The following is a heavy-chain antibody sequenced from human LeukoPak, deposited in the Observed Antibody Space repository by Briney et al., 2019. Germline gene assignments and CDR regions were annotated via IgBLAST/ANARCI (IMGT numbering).Heavy chain of an antibody. CDR1: GYTFTSYY. J-gene: IGHJ4*02. V-gene: IGHV1-46*01. Sequence: ASVKVSCKASGYTFTSYYMHWVRQAPGQGLEWMGIINPSGGSTSYAQKFQGRVTMTRDTSISTAYMELSRLRSDDTAVYYCARAMDIVVVPAAIGFDYWGQGTLVTVSS. CDR2: INPSGGST. CDR3: ARAMDIVVVPAAIGFDY. D-gene: IGHD2-2*03.